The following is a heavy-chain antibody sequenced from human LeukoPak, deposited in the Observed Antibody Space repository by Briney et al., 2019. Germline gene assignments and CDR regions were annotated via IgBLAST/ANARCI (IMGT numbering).Heavy chain of an antibody. V-gene: IGHV4-59*01. J-gene: IGHJ5*02. D-gene: IGHD3-10*01. Sequence: SSETLSLTCTVSGGSISSYYWSWIRQPPGKGLEWIGYIYYSGSTNYNPSLKSRVTISVDTSKNQFSLKLSSVTAADTAVYYCAREVRGVIRRNWFDPWGQGTLVTVSS. CDR2: IYYSGST. CDR3: AREVRGVIRRNWFDP. CDR1: GGSISSYY.